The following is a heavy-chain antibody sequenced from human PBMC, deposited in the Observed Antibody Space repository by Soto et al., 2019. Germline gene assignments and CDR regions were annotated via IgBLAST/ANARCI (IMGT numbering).Heavy chain of an antibody. J-gene: IGHJ6*02. CDR2: IYQTGRT. Sequence: QLQLQESGSGLVQPSQTLSLTCTASGGSISTSGYSWTWIRQPPGGGLEWIGSIYQTGRTYVIPHLKSRVTMSLDKSKNQFTRNLTSVTAADRALYYCVREMTIFGVAPGGGVDVWGQGTTVTVSS. CDR3: VREMTIFGVAPGGGVDV. V-gene: IGHV4-30-2*01. CDR1: GGSISTSGYS. D-gene: IGHD3-3*01.